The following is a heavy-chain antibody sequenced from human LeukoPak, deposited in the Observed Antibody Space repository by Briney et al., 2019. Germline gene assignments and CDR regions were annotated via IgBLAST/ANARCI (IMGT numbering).Heavy chain of an antibody. CDR2: ISGSGGST. Sequence: GGSLRLSCAASGFTFSRYAMSWVRQAPGKGLEWVSAISGSGGSTYYADSVKGRFTISRDNSKNTLYLQMNSLRAEDTAVYYCATSPPSGSYSFDYWGQGTLVTASS. J-gene: IGHJ4*02. CDR1: GFTFSRYA. CDR3: ATSPPSGSYSFDY. V-gene: IGHV3-23*01. D-gene: IGHD1-26*01.